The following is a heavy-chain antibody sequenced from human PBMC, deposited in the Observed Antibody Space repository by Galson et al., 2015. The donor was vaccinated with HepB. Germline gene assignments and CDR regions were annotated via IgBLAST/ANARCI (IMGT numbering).Heavy chain of an antibody. CDR1: GGTFSNYP. D-gene: IGHD3-9*01. CDR3: ARGLDDILSGCFNWNWLDP. V-gene: IGHV1-69*13. J-gene: IGHJ5*02. CDR2: IIPRFGTT. Sequence: SVKVSCKVSGGTFSNYPISWVRQAPAQGLEWMGGIIPRFGTTKYPQRFLGRVTITADDLSTTAYMELSSLTFEDTAVYYCARGLDDILSGCFNWNWLDPWGQGTLVSVSS.